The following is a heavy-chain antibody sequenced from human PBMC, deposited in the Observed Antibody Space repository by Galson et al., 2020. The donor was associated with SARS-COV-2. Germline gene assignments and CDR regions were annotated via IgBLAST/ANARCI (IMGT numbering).Heavy chain of an antibody. D-gene: IGHD3-22*01. CDR2: IYYSGST. CDR3: ARASGITMIVVVLGAFGI. V-gene: IGHV4-31*03. CDR1: GGSISSGGYY. Sequence: ASETLSLTCTVSGGSISSGGYYWSWIRQHPGKGLEWIGYIYYSGSTYYNPSLKSRVTISVDTSKNQFSLKLSSVTAADTAVYYCARASGITMIVVVLGAFGIWGQGTMVTVSS. J-gene: IGHJ3*02.